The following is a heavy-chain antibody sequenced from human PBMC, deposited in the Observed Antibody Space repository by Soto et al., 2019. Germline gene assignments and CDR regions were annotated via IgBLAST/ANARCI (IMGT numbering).Heavy chain of an antibody. CDR1: GGSVSSGSYY. J-gene: IGHJ4*02. V-gene: IGHV4-61*01. CDR2: IYYSGST. D-gene: IGHD3-16*01. CDR3: ARDQLRGGGDYFDS. Sequence: QVQLQESGPGLVKPSETLSLTCTVSGGSVSSGSYYWSWIRQPPGKGLEWIGYIYYSGSTKYNPSLKSRVTISIDTSKNQFSLKLSSVTAADTAVYYCARDQLRGGGDYFDSWGQGTLVTVSS.